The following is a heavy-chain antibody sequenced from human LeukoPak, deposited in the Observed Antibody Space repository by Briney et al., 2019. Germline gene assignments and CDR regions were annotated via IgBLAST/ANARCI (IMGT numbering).Heavy chain of an antibody. CDR1: GGSFSGYY. CDR3: ARAIIAMVRGVIIRSYYYYMDV. CDR2: INHSGST. Sequence: SETLSLTCAVYGGSFSGYYWSWIRQPPGKGLEWIGEINHSGSTNYNPSLKSRVTISVDTSKNQFSLKLSSVTAADTAVYYCARAIIAMVRGVIIRSYYYYMDVWGKGTTVTVSS. V-gene: IGHV4-34*01. D-gene: IGHD3-10*01. J-gene: IGHJ6*03.